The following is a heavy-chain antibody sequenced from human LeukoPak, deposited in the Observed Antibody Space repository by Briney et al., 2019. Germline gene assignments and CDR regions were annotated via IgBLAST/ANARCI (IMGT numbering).Heavy chain of an antibody. J-gene: IGHJ3*02. D-gene: IGHD2-15*01. Sequence: PGGSLTLSCAASGFTFSTYWMHWVRQAPGKGLEWVSSISSSSSYIYYADSVKGRFTISRDNAKNSLYLQMNSLRAEDTAVYYCARDCSGGSCYSSLAFDIWGQGTMVTVSS. CDR2: ISSSSSYI. CDR3: ARDCSGGSCYSSLAFDI. V-gene: IGHV3-21*01. CDR1: GFTFSTYW.